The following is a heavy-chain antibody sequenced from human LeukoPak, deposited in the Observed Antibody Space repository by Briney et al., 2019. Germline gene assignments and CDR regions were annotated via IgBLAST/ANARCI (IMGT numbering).Heavy chain of an antibody. V-gene: IGHV4-4*07. CDR2: IYTSGST. J-gene: IGHJ4*02. CDR3: GSDFTGTGLVDY. Sequence: PSETLSLTCTVSGGSISSYYWSWIRQPAGKGLEWIGRIYTSGSTNYNPSLKSRVTISVDTSKNQFSLKLSSVTAADTAVYYCGSDFTGTGLVDYWGQGTLVTVSS. D-gene: IGHD3-9*01. CDR1: GGSISSYY.